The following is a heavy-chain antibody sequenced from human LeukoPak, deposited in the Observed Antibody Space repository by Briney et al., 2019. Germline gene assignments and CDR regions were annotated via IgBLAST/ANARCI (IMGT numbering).Heavy chain of an antibody. CDR1: GYSISSGYY. CDR2: IYHSGST. D-gene: IGHD4-17*01. V-gene: IGHV4-38-2*02. CDR3: ASWPPNYGDYEGWFDP. J-gene: IGHJ5*02. Sequence: SETLSLTCTVSGYSISSGYYWGWIRQPPGKGLEWIGSIYHSGSTYYNPSLKSRVTISVDTSKNQFSLKLSSVTATDTAVYYCASWPPNYGDYEGWFDPWGQGTLVTVSS.